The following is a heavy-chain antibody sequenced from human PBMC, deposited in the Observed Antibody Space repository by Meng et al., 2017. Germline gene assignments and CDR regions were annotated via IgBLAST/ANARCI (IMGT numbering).Heavy chain of an antibody. J-gene: IGHJ4*02. D-gene: IGHD3-9*01. Sequence: ASVKVSCKASGYTFTSYGISWVRQAPGQGLEWMGWISAYNGNTNYAQKLQGRVTMTTDTSPSTAYMDLRSLRSDDTAVYYCARDGLRYFDWSNSPFDYWGQGTLVTVSS. CDR2: ISAYNGNT. CDR1: GYTFTSYG. V-gene: IGHV1-18*01. CDR3: ARDGLRYFDWSNSPFDY.